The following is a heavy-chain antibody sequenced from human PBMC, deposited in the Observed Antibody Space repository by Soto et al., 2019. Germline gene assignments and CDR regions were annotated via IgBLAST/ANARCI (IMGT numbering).Heavy chain of an antibody. CDR3: ARDPRGSSWYVNWFDP. J-gene: IGHJ5*02. V-gene: IGHV3-21*01. CDR2: ISSSSSYI. CDR1: GFTFSSYS. Sequence: GESLKISCAASGFTFSSYSMNWVRQAPGKGLEWVSSISSSSSYIYYADSVKGRFTISRDNAKNSLYLQMNSLRAEDTAVYYCARDPRGSSWYVNWFDPWGQGTLVTVSS. D-gene: IGHD6-13*01.